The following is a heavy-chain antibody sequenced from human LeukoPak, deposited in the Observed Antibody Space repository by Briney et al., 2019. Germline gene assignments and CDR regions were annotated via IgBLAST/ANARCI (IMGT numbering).Heavy chain of an antibody. J-gene: IGHJ5*02. CDR3: ARDLVSSLAS. V-gene: IGHV3-48*01. Sequence: QPGGSLRLSCAASGVNFKTYGMNWVRQAPRGGLGWISYIASNSYIIHYADSVRGRFTISRDNAKNSLYLQLTNLRAEDTAVYYCARDLVSSLASWGTGTLVAVSS. D-gene: IGHD2-8*01. CDR2: IASNSYII. CDR1: GVNFKTYG.